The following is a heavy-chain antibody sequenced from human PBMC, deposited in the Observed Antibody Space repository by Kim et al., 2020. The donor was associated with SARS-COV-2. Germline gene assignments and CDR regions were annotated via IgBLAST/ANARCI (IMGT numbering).Heavy chain of an antibody. Sequence: TKYSASLKSRVTISVDTSKNQISLKLTSVTAADAAVYFCAKHSGRSFGYWGQGSLVTVSS. V-gene: IGHV4-34*01. CDR2: T. J-gene: IGHJ4*02. D-gene: IGHD6-19*01. CDR3: AKHSGRSFGY.